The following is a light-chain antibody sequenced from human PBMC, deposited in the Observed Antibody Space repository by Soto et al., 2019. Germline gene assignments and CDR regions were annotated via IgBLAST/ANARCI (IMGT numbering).Light chain of an antibody. CDR3: QHYDNLPPFT. V-gene: IGKV1-33*01. CDR1: QDIKKY. J-gene: IGKJ3*01. CDR2: GAS. Sequence: DIPMTQSPSSLSASIGDRVTITCQASQDIKKYLSWYQQTPGRAPKLLIYGASNLETEVPSRFSGSGYGTDFTFTISSLQPEDVATYYCQHYDNLPPFTFGPGTKVAIK.